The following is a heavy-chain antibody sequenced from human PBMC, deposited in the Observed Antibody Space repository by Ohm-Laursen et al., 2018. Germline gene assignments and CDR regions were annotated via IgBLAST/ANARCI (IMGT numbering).Heavy chain of an antibody. CDR3: ASAYYYDSSGHHYYYYGMDV. D-gene: IGHD3-22*01. CDR1: GFTFSSYW. Sequence: SLRLSCSASGFTFSSYWMSWVRQAPGKGLEWVSAISGSGGSTYYADSVKGRFTISRDNSKNTLYLQMNSLRAEDTAVYYCASAYYYDSSGHHYYYYGMDVWGQGTTVTVSS. CDR2: ISGSGGST. V-gene: IGHV3-23*01. J-gene: IGHJ6*02.